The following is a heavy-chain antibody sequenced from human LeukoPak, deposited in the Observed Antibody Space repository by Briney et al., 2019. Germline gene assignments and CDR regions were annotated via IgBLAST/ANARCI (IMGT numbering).Heavy chain of an antibody. D-gene: IGHD3-22*01. V-gene: IGHV4-59*01. CDR3: ARARYSSGYYVDAFDI. Sequence: PSETLSFTCTVSGGSISSYYWSWIRQPPGKGLEWIGYIYYSGSTNYNPSLKSRVTISVDTSKNQFSLKLSSVTAADTAVYYCARARYSSGYYVDAFDIWGQGTMVTVSS. CDR1: GGSISSYY. CDR2: IYYSGST. J-gene: IGHJ3*02.